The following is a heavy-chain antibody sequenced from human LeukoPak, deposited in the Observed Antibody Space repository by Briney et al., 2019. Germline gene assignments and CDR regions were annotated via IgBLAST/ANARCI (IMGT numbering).Heavy chain of an antibody. CDR3: AKDPYYDILTGYFYFDY. J-gene: IGHJ4*02. CDR1: GFTFSSYA. CDR2: ISGSGGST. Sequence: GGSLRLSCAASGFTFSSYAMSWVRQAPGEGLEWVSGISGSGGSTYYADSVKGRFTISRDNSKNTLYLQMNSLRAEDTAVYYCAKDPYYDILTGYFYFDYWGQGTLVTVSS. V-gene: IGHV3-23*01. D-gene: IGHD3-9*01.